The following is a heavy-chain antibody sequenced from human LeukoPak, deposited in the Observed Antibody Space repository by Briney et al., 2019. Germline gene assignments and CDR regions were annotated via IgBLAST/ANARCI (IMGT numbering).Heavy chain of an antibody. CDR2: ISSSSSYI. V-gene: IGHV3-21*01. CDR3: ARDPKGYYDFWSGYYPLYFDY. CDR1: GFTFSSYS. D-gene: IGHD3-3*01. J-gene: IGHJ4*02. Sequence: GGSLRLSCAASGFTFSSYSMNWVRQAPGKGLEWVSSISSSSSYIYYADSVKGRFTISRDNAKNSLYLQMNSLRAEDTAVYYCARDPKGYYDFWSGYYPLYFDYRGQGTLVTVSS.